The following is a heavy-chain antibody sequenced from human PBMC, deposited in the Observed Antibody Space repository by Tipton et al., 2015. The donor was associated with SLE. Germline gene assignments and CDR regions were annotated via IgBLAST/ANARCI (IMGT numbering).Heavy chain of an antibody. CDR2: IFSSGNT. CDR1: GDSMNSGVYY. V-gene: IGHV4-61*02. J-gene: IGHJ4*02. D-gene: IGHD2-21*01. Sequence: TLSLTCTVSGDSMNSGVYYWSWLRQPAGKGLEWIGRIFSSGNTIYNPSLKSRVTISEDTSKNQFSLRLSSVTAADTAVYYCAREGISYCGGDCHGSFDYGGQGSLVTVSS. CDR3: AREGISYCGGDCHGSFDY.